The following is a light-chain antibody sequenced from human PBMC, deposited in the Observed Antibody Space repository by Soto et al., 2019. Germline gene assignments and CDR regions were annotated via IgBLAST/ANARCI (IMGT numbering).Light chain of an antibody. CDR3: QQYGGSPPYT. J-gene: IGKJ2*01. CDR1: QTMSSSY. Sequence: VLTQSPGTLCLSPGERATISCRASQTMSSSYLAWYQHKPGQAPRLLIYGASSRASGIPHRFSGSGSGTAFTLIISRLEPEDCGLYYCQQYGGSPPYTFGQGTRLEIK. CDR2: GAS. V-gene: IGKV3-20*01.